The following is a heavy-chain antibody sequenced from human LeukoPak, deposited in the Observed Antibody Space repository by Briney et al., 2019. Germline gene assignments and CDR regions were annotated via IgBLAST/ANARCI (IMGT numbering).Heavy chain of an antibody. D-gene: IGHD3-10*01. V-gene: IGHV1-8*02. CDR3: ARGGFGFGENDAFDI. CDR2: MNPNSGNT. CDR1: GGTFSSYA. Sequence: GSSVKVSCKASGGTFSSYAISWVRQAPGQGLEWMGWMNPNSGNTGYAQKFQGRVTMTRNTSISTAYMELSSLRSEDTAVYYCARGGFGFGENDAFDIWGQGTMVTVSS. J-gene: IGHJ3*02.